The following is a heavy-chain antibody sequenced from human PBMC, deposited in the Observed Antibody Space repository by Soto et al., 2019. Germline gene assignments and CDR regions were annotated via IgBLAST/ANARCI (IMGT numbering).Heavy chain of an antibody. CDR2: ISAYNGNT. CDR3: ARDPRYSSGWYLIDYFDY. V-gene: IGHV1-18*01. J-gene: IGHJ4*02. D-gene: IGHD6-19*01. Sequence: QVQLVQSGAEVKKPGASVKVSCKASGYTFTSYGISWVRQAPGQGLEWMGWISAYNGNTNYAQKLQGRVTMTTDTSTSTAYMELRSLRSDDTAVYYSARDPRYSSGWYLIDYFDYWGQGTLVTVSS. CDR1: GYTFTSYG.